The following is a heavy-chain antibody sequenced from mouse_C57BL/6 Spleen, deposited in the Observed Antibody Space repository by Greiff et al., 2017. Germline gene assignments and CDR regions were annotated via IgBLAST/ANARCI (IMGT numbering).Heavy chain of an antibody. J-gene: IGHJ2*01. V-gene: IGHV1-39*01. Sequence: EVQRVESGPELVKPGASVKISCKASGYSFTDYNMNWVKQSNGKSLEWIGVINPNYGTTSYNQKFKGKATLTVDQSYSTAYMQLNSLTSEDSAVYYCASSLYYYGSSYEEDYYFGYWGQGTTRTGSS. CDR2: INPNYGTT. D-gene: IGHD1-1*01. CDR3: ASSLYYYGSSYEEDYYFGY. CDR1: GYSFTDYN.